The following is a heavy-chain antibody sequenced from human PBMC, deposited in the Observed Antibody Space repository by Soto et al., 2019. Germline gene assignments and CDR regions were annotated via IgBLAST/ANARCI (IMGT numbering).Heavy chain of an antibody. J-gene: IGHJ6*02. Sequence: ASVKVSCKASGYTFTRYGISWVRQAPGQGLEWMGWISGYNGYTNYAQRFQGRVTMTIDTSTSTAYMELRSLTSDDTAVYYCAKNGQPPYYYYGMDVWGQGTSVTVSS. CDR1: GYTFTRYG. D-gene: IGHD2-8*01. CDR3: AKNGQPPYYYYGMDV. CDR2: ISGYNGYT. V-gene: IGHV1-18*01.